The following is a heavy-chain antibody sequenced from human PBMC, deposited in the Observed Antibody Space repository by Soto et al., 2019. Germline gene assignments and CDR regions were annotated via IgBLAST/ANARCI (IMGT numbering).Heavy chain of an antibody. J-gene: IGHJ4*02. Sequence: QVQLVQSGAEVQKPGSSVKVSCEASGGTVSAYTINWVRQAPGQGPEWMGRIISILDIPNYAQKFQGRLTIIADTSTSTTYMELRNLRSEDTATYYCARENGTSSLDYWGQGTLVTVSS. D-gene: IGHD6-6*01. CDR1: GGTVSAYT. CDR3: ARENGTSSLDY. V-gene: IGHV1-69*02. CDR2: IISILDIP.